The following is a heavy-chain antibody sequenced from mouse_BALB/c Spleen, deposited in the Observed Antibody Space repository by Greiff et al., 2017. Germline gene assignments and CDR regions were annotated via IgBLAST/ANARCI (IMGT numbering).Heavy chain of an antibody. Sequence: EVQGVESGTVLARPGASVKMSCKASGYTFTSYWMHWVKQRPGQGLEWIGAIYPGNSDTSYNQKFKGKAKLTAVTSTSTAYMELSSLTNEDSAVYYCTRRIYYGSSDAMDYWGQGTSVTVSS. CDR3: TRRIYYGSSDAMDY. CDR2: IYPGNSDT. D-gene: IGHD1-1*01. J-gene: IGHJ4*01. V-gene: IGHV1-5*01. CDR1: GYTFTSYW.